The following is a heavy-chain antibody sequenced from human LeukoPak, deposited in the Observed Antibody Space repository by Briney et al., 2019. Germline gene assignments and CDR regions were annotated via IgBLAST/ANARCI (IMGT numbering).Heavy chain of an antibody. J-gene: IGHJ3*01. CDR2: ISPTSAYI. CDR1: GFTLSGHS. CDR3: ARTIYYYESTSYFSDAFDV. Sequence: NPGGSLRLSCAATGFTLSGHSMNWVRQAPGKGLDWVSSISPTSAYIYYQDSVKGRFTISRDDAKNSLYLEMDSLRAEDTAVYYCARTIYYYESTSYFSDAFDVWGQGTMVTVSS. D-gene: IGHD3-22*01. V-gene: IGHV3-21*01.